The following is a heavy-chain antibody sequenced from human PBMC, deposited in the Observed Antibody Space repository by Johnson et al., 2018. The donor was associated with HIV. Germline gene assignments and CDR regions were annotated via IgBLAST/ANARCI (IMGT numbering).Heavy chain of an antibody. CDR2: ISYDGSNK. Sequence: QVQLMESGGGVVQPGRSLRLSCAASGFTFSSYGMHWVRQAPGKGLEWVAVISYDGSNKYYADSVKGRFTISRDNSKNTLYLQMNSLRAEDTAVYYCAKDSVREYSSSSYAFDIWGQGTMVTVSS. V-gene: IGHV3-30*18. J-gene: IGHJ3*02. CDR3: AKDSVREYSSSSYAFDI. D-gene: IGHD6-6*01. CDR1: GFTFSSYG.